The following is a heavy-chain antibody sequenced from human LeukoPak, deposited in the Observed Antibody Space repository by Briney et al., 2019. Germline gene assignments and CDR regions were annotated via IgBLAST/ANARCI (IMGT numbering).Heavy chain of an antibody. CDR3: AKGIKCSSLSCDAFGP. J-gene: IGHJ5*02. D-gene: IGHD2-2*01. CDR2: ISGSGGST. V-gene: IGHV3-23*01. CDR1: GFTFSSYA. Sequence: GGPLRLSCAASGFTFSSYAMSWVRQAPGKGLEWVSAISGSGGSTYYADSVKGRFTISRDNSKNTLYLQMNSLRAEDTAVYYCAKGIKCSSLSCDAFGPWGQGTPVTVPS.